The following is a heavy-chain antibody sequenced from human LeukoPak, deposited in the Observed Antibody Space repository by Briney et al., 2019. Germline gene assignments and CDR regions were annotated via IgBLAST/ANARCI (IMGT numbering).Heavy chain of an antibody. Sequence: GGSLRLSCAASGFTFSSYAMSWVRQAPGKGLEGVAAISGSGGSTYYADSVKGRFTISRDNSKNTLYLQMNSLRAEDTALYYCAKDAGSSSHKGYYFDYWGQGTLVTVSS. CDR3: AKDAGSSSHKGYYFDY. CDR2: ISGSGGST. V-gene: IGHV3-23*01. D-gene: IGHD6-6*01. J-gene: IGHJ4*02. CDR1: GFTFSSYA.